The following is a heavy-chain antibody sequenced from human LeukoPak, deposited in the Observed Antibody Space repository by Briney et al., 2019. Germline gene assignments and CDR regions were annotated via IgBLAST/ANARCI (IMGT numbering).Heavy chain of an antibody. CDR1: GFTFDSHT. CDR2: ISASSTNL. CDR3: ARDLMGHSVYDRGDY. D-gene: IGHD5/OR15-5a*01. Sequence: GGSLRLSCAASGFTFDSHTVIWVRQAPGKGLEWVSSISASSTNLFYADSVEGRFTISRDNSKNSLFLQMNSLRVEDTAIYYCARDLMGHSVYDRGDYWGRGTLVTVSS. J-gene: IGHJ4*02. V-gene: IGHV3-21*01.